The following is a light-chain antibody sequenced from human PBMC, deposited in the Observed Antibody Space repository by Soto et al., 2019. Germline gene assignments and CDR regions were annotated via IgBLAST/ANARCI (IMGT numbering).Light chain of an antibody. Sequence: EIVLTQFPATLSLSPGERATLSCRASQSVANYLAWYQQRPGQAPRLLISDASNRATGIPARFSGSGSGTEFTLTISSLRSEDFAVYYCQQYNNWPRTFGQGTKVDIK. CDR2: DAS. V-gene: IGKV3D-15*01. J-gene: IGKJ1*01. CDR3: QQYNNWPRT. CDR1: QSVANY.